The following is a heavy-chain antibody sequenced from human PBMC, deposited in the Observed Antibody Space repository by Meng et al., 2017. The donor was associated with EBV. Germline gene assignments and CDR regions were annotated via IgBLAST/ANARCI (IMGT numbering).Heavy chain of an antibody. CDR1: GGPFRNYA. J-gene: IGHJ4*02. V-gene: IGHV1-69*01. D-gene: IGHD3-10*01. CDR2: FLPTLGAP. CDR3: ASESGRGYTPDY. Sequence: QGQLVQSSAGVKMPGSSVKVSCKTSGGPFRNYAISWVRQAPGQGLEWLGGFLPTLGAPNYAQKFHGRVSITADESTSTHYMDLSSLRSEDTAVYYCASESGRGYTPDYWGQGTLVTVSS.